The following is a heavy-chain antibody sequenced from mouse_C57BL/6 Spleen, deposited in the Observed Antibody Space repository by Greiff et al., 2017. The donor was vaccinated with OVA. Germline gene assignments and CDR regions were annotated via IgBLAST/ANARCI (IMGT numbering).Heavy chain of an antibody. CDR2: IYPGDGDT. CDR3: ARKTAQAHYFDY. V-gene: IGHV1-80*01. D-gene: IGHD3-2*02. Sequence: VQLQQSGAELVKPGASVKISCKASGYAFSSYWMNWVKQRPGKGLEWIGQIYPGDGDTNYNGKFKGKATLTADKSSSTAYMQLSSLTSEDSAVYFCARKTAQAHYFDYRGQGTTLTVSS. CDR1: GYAFSSYW. J-gene: IGHJ2*01.